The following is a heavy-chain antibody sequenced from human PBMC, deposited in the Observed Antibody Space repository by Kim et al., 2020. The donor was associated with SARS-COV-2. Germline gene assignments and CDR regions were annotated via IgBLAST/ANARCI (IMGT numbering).Heavy chain of an antibody. J-gene: IGHJ6*02. CDR3: TTGSAGFGESPDYYYYGMDV. CDR2: IKSKTDGGTT. Sequence: GGSLRLSCAASGFTFSNAWMSWVRQAPGKGLEWVGRIKSKTDGGTTDYAAPVKGRFPISRDDSKNTLYLQMNSLKTEDTAVYYCTTGSAGFGESPDYYYYGMDVWGQGTTVTVSS. CDR1: GFTFSNAW. D-gene: IGHD3-10*01. V-gene: IGHV3-15*01.